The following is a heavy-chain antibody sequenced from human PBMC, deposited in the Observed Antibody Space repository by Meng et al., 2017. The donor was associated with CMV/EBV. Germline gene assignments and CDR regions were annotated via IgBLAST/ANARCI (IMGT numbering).Heavy chain of an antibody. CDR2: IWYDGSNK. J-gene: IGHJ3*02. D-gene: IGHD1-26*01. V-gene: IGHV3-33*06. CDR1: GFTFSSYG. Sequence: GESLKISCAASGFTFSSYGMHWVRQAPGKGPEWVAVIWYDGSNKYYADSVKGRFTISRDNSKNTLYLQMNSLRAEDTAVYYCAKDPHRGVGAFMRMRMRNAFDIWGQGTMVTVSS. CDR3: AKDPHRGVGAFMRMRMRNAFDI.